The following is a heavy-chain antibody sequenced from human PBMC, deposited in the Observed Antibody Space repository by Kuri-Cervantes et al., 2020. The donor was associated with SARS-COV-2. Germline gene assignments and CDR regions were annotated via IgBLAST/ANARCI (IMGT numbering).Heavy chain of an antibody. V-gene: IGHV4-59*01. CDR2: IYYSGST. CDR3: ARVVVWSGYYFDY. J-gene: IGHJ4*02. D-gene: IGHD3-3*01. CDR1: GGSISSYH. Sequence: SETLSLTCTVSGGSISSYHWSWIRQPPGKGLEWIGYIYYSGSTNYNPSLKSRVTISVDTSKNQFSLKLSSVTAADTAVYYCARVVVWSGYYFDYWGQGTLVTVSS.